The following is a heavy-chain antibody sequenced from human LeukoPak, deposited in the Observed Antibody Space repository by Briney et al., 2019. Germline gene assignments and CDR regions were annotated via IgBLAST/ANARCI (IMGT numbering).Heavy chain of an antibody. CDR2: IYYSGST. Sequence: PSETLSLTCTVSGGSISSTSHYWGWIRQPPGKGLEWIGSIYYSGSTYYNPSLKSRVTISVDTSKNQFSLKLSSVTAADTAVHYRVRHLGGSSLFDYWGREPWSPSPQ. D-gene: IGHD3-16*01. CDR1: GGSISSTSHY. J-gene: IGHJ4*02. V-gene: IGHV4-39*01. CDR3: VRHLGGSSLFDY.